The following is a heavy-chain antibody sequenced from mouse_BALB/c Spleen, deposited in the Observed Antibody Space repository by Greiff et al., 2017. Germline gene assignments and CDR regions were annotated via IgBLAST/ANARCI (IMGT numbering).Heavy chain of an antibody. CDR3: ARGRREGYAMDY. CDR1: GYTFTSYW. D-gene: IGHD2-12*01. J-gene: IGHJ4*01. CDR2: INPSTGYT. Sequence: VKLVESGAELAKPGASVKMSCKASGYTFTSYWMHWVKQRPGQGLEWIGYINPSTGYTEYNQKFKDKATLTADKSSSTAYMQLSSLTSEDSAVYYCARGRREGYAMDYWGQGTSVTVSS. V-gene: IGHV1-7*01.